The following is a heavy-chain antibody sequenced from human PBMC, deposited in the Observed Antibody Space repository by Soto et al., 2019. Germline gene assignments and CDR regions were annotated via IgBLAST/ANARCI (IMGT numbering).Heavy chain of an antibody. CDR2: IYPGDSDT. CDR3: ARAMIRGKNYYGMDV. J-gene: IGHJ6*02. D-gene: IGHD3-10*01. V-gene: IGHV5-51*01. CDR1: GYSFTSYW. Sequence: GESLKISCKGSGYSFTSYWIAWVRQMPGKGLECMGIIYPGDSDTRYSPSFQGQVTISADKSISTAYLQWSSLKASDTAMYYCARAMIRGKNYYGMDVWGQGTTVTVSS.